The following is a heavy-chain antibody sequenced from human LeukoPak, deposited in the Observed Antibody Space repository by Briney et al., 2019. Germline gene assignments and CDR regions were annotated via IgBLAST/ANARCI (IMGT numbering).Heavy chain of an antibody. CDR2: INHSGST. D-gene: IGHD3-9*01. CDR1: GGSFSGYY. V-gene: IGHV4-34*01. CDR3: ARTRYFDCFAY. Sequence: SETLSLTCAVYGGSFSGYYWSWIRQPPGKGLEWIGEINHSGSTNYNPSLKSRVTISVDTSKNQFSLKLSSVTAADTAVYYCARTRYFDCFAYWGQGTLVTVSS. J-gene: IGHJ4*02.